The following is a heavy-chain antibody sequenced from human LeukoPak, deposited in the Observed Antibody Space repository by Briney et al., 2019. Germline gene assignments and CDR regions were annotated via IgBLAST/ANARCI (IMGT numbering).Heavy chain of an antibody. CDR3: ARRFRTGGDLHHDAYDV. CDR1: GGSISDYF. V-gene: IGHV4-59*12. J-gene: IGHJ3*01. D-gene: IGHD3-16*01. Sequence: PSETLSLTCSVSGGSISDYFWGWIRQPSGKGLEWIGHVYYIGKPTCSPSLESRVSISVDTSKNQFSLELTSVTAADTAVYYCARRFRTGGDLHHDAYDVWGQGTVVTVSS. CDR2: VYYIGKP.